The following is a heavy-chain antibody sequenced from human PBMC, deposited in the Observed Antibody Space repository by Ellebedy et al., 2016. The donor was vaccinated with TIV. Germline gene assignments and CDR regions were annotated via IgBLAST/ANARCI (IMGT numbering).Heavy chain of an antibody. Sequence: MPSETLSLTCTVSGDSSIDYWNWIRQSPGRGLEWIGCIHYSEGTKYNPSFEGRVTITIDPSKNQFSLHVRSVTSADTGVYYCAKSRMRVGRVAGDFDPWGQGTLVAVSS. CDR2: IHYSEGT. V-gene: IGHV4-59*01. CDR3: AKSRMRVGRVAGDFDP. D-gene: IGHD6-19*01. CDR1: GDSSIDY. J-gene: IGHJ5*02.